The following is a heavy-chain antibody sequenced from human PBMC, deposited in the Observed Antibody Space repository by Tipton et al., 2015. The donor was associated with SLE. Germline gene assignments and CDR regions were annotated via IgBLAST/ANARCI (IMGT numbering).Heavy chain of an antibody. D-gene: IGHD6-13*01. J-gene: IGHJ4*02. V-gene: IGHV4-59*08. Sequence: GLVKPSETLSLTCTVSGGSISSYYWSWIRQPPGKGLEWIGYIYYSGSTNYNPSLKSRVTISVDTSKNQFSLKLSSVTAAGTAVYYCARLPGGIAAAGLDYWGQGTLVTVSS. CDR1: GGSISSYY. CDR2: IYYSGST. CDR3: ARLPGGIAAAGLDY.